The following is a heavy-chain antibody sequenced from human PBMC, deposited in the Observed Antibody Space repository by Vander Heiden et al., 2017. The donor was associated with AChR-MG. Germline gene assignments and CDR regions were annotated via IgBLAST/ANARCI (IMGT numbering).Heavy chain of an antibody. CDR3: ARHGIGYVSSGYNFDY. Sequence: EVPLVQSGAEVKRPGESLNISGRGSGYTVTSYWIGWVRQMSGKGLEWRGIIYTGDSDTRYSPYFQGQVTISADKSISTAYLKWSSLKASQTAMYYCARHGIGYVSSGYNFDYWGQGTMVTVSS. D-gene: IGHD3-22*01. V-gene: IGHV5-51*01. CDR2: IYTGDSDT. J-gene: IGHJ4*02. CDR1: GYTVTSYW.